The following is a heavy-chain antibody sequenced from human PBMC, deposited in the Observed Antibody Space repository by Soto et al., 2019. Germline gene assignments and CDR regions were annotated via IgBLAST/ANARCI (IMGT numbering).Heavy chain of an antibody. CDR3: ARDPNDSSAYYHHYYYGMDV. CDR2: INAGNGNT. V-gene: IGHV1-3*01. J-gene: IGHJ6*02. D-gene: IGHD3-22*01. CDR1: GYTFTSYG. Sequence: ASVKVSCKASGYTFTSYGIHWVRQAPGQRLEWTGWINAGNGNTKYSEKFQGRVTITRDTSASTAYLELSRLRSEDTAVYYCARDPNDSSAYYHHYYYGMDVWGQGTTVTVSS.